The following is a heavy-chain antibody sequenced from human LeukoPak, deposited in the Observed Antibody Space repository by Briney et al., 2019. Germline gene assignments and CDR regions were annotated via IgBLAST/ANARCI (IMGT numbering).Heavy chain of an antibody. J-gene: IGHJ4*02. Sequence: GGSLRLSCAASGFTFSSYAMSWVRQAPGKGLEWVSAISGSGGNTYYADSVKGRFTISRDNSKNTLYLQMNSLRAEDTAVYYCAKGTRIWYSSGWYTDYWGQGTLVTVSS. CDR2: ISGSGGNT. V-gene: IGHV3-23*01. CDR3: AKGTRIWYSSGWYTDY. CDR1: GFTFSSYA. D-gene: IGHD6-19*01.